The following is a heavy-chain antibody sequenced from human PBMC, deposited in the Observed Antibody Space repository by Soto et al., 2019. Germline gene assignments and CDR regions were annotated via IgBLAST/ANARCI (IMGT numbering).Heavy chain of an antibody. CDR3: ARDDDYGGNSGFDY. J-gene: IGHJ4*02. CDR1: GGSISSYY. V-gene: IGHV4-59*01. D-gene: IGHD4-17*01. Sequence: PSETLSLTCTVSGGSISSYYWSWIRQPPGKGLEWIGYIYYSGSTNYNPSLKSRVTISVDTSKNQFSLKLSSVTAADTAVYYCARDDDYGGNSGFDYWGQGTLVTVSS. CDR2: IYYSGST.